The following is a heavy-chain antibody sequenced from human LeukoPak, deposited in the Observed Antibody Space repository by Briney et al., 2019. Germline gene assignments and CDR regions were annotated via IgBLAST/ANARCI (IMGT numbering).Heavy chain of an antibody. J-gene: IGHJ5*02. Sequence: ASVKVSCKASGYTFTSYGISWVRQAPGQGLEWMGWISAYNGNTNYAQKLQGRVTMTTDTSRSTAYMELRSLRSDDTAVYYCARIRVTQSPYSYNWFDPWGQGTLVTVSS. V-gene: IGHV1-18*04. CDR2: ISAYNGNT. CDR1: GYTFTSYG. CDR3: ARIRVTQSPYSYNWFDP. D-gene: IGHD4-11*01.